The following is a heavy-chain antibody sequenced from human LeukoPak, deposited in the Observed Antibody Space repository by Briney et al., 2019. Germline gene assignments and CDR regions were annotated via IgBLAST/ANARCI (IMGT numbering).Heavy chain of an antibody. V-gene: IGHV4-38-2*01. D-gene: IGHD5-12*01. CDR3: ARGRGYSGYDDDY. J-gene: IGHJ4*02. CDR2: IYHSGST. Sequence: SETLSLTCAVSGYSISSGYYWGWIRQPPGKGLEWIGSIYHSGSTYDDPSLKSRVTISVDMSNNQFALKLTSVTAADTAVYYCARGRGYSGYDDDYWGQGTLVTVSS. CDR1: GYSISSGYY.